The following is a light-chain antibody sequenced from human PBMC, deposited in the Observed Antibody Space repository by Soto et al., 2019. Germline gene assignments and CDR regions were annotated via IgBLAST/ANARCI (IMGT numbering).Light chain of an antibody. J-gene: IGLJ3*02. CDR2: EGN. Sequence: QSALTQPASVSGSPGQSITISCTGTSSDIGSYNLVSWYQQHPGKAPKVIIYEGNERPSGVSNRFSGSESGNTASLTISGLQAEDEADYCCCSYAGSMTWVFGGGTKLTVL. V-gene: IGLV2-23*01. CDR1: SSDIGSYNL. CDR3: CSYAGSMTWV.